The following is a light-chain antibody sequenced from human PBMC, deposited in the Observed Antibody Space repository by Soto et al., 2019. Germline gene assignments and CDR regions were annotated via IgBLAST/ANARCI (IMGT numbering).Light chain of an antibody. J-gene: IGKJ2*01. CDR3: QQYCSTPYT. Sequence: DIVMTQSPDSLAVSLGERATINCKSSQSVLYSSNNKNYLAWYQQKPGQPPKLLIYWASTRESGVPDRFSGSGSGTDFTLTISSLQAEDVAVYYCQQYCSTPYTFGPGNKLEIK. CDR2: WAS. CDR1: QSVLYSSNNKNY. V-gene: IGKV4-1*01.